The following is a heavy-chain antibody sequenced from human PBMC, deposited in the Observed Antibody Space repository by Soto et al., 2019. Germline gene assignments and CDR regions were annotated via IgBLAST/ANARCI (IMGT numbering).Heavy chain of an antibody. Sequence: GGSLRLACAASGFTFSSYLMSWVRQAPGKGLEWVANIKQDGSEKYYVDSVKGRFTISRDNAKNSLYLQMNSLRAEDTAVYYCARDGLTIFGVVIMPLTFDYWGQGTLVTV. CDR2: IKQDGSEK. CDR3: ARDGLTIFGVVIMPLTFDY. V-gene: IGHV3-7*01. CDR1: GFTFSSYL. D-gene: IGHD3-3*01. J-gene: IGHJ4*02.